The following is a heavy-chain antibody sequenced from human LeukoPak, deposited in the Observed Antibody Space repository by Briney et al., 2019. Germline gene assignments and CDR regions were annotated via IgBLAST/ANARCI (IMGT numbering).Heavy chain of an antibody. CDR1: GFTFINYA. J-gene: IGHJ5*02. D-gene: IGHD3-10*01. V-gene: IGHV3-23*01. CDR3: ATVRSGSWDWFDP. Sequence: GGSLRLSCAATGFTFINYAMSWVRQAPGEGLEWVSVISGSGGATYYADSVKGRFTISRDNSKNTLYLQMNSLRAEDTAVYYCATVRSGSWDWFDPWGQGTLLTVSS. CDR2: ISGSGGAT.